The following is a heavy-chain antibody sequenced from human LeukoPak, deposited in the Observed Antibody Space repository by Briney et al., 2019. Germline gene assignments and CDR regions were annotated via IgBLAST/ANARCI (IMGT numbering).Heavy chain of an antibody. V-gene: IGHV3-30*04. CDR2: ISYDGSNK. Sequence: GRSLRLSCAASGFTFSSYAMHWVRQAPGKGLEWVAVISYDGSNKYYADSVKGRFTISRDNSKNTLYLQMNSLRAEDTAVYYCARGEGGGSGTIPYYWGQGTLVTVSS. CDR3: ARGEGGGSGTIPYY. D-gene: IGHD1-26*01. J-gene: IGHJ4*02. CDR1: GFTFSSYA.